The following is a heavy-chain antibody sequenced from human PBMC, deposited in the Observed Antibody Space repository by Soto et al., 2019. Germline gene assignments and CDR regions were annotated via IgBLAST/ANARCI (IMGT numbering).Heavy chain of an antibody. Sequence: SETLSLTCTVSGGSISSYYWSWIRQPPGKGLEWIGYIYYSGSTNYNPSLKSRVTISVDTSKNQFSLKLSSVTAADTAVYYCARGVYCTNGVCYPEDYYCYYMDVWGKGTTVTVSS. CDR3: ARGVYCTNGVCYPEDYYCYYMDV. D-gene: IGHD2-8*01. CDR1: GGSISSYY. V-gene: IGHV4-59*01. J-gene: IGHJ6*03. CDR2: IYYSGST.